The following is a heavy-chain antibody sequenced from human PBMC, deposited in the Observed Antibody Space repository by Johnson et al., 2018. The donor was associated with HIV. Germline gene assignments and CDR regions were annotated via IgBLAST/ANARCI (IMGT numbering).Heavy chain of an antibody. CDR3: ARLQSSGYWSFDAFDI. J-gene: IGHJ3*02. CDR1: GFTFSDYY. CDR2: ISSSGSTI. V-gene: IGHV3-11*04. Sequence: VQLVESGGGLVKPGGSLRLSCAASGFTFSDYYMNWIRQAPGKGLEWISYISSSGSTIYYADAVKGRFTISRDNGKNSLYLQMNSLRAEDTALYYCARLQSSGYWSFDAFDIWGEGTMVIVSS. D-gene: IGHD3-22*01.